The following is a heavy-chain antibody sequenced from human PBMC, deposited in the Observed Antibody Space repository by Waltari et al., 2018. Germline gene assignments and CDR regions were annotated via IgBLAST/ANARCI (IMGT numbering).Heavy chain of an antibody. CDR2: ISGSGGST. D-gene: IGHD3-22*01. V-gene: IGHV3-23*01. Sequence: EVQLLESGGGLVQHGGSMRLSCAASGFTFSSYAMSWGRQAPGKGLGWSPAISGSGGSTYYADSVKGRFTISRDNSKNTLYLQMNSLRAEDTAVYYCAKSTVGGYYYDSSGYYLTPYYFDYWGQGTLVTVSS. CDR3: AKSTVGGYYYDSSGYYLTPYYFDY. CDR1: GFTFSSYA. J-gene: IGHJ4*02.